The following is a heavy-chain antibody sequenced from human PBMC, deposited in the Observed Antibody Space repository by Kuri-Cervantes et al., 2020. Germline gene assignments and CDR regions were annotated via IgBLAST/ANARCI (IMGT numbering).Heavy chain of an antibody. CDR3: ARLVYSSSSFFDP. J-gene: IGHJ5*02. CDR2: IYYSGST. Sequence: SETLSLTCTVSGGSISSYYWSWIRQPPGKGLEWIGYIYYSGSTNYNPSLKSRVTISVDTSKNQFSLKLSSVTAADTAVYYCARLVYSSSSFFDPWGQGTLVTDSS. D-gene: IGHD6-6*01. CDR1: GGSISSYY. V-gene: IGHV4-59*01.